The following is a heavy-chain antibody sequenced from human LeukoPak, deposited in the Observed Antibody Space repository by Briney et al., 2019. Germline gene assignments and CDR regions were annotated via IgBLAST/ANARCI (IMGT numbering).Heavy chain of an antibody. CDR1: GGSISSYY. V-gene: IGHV4-4*07. CDR3: AGFWVGGYSSSSILHGDDY. J-gene: IGHJ4*02. CDR2: IYTSGST. D-gene: IGHD6-6*01. Sequence: SEALSLTCTVSGGSISSYYWSWIRQPAGKGLEWIGRIYTSGSTNYNPSLKSRVTMSVDTSKNQFSLKLSSVTAADTAVYYCAGFWVGGYSSSSILHGDDYWGQGTLVTVSS.